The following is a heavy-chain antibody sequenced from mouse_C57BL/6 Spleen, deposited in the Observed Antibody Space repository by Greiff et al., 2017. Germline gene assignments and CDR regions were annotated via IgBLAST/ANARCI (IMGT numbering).Heavy chain of an antibody. J-gene: IGHJ4*01. V-gene: IGHV14-4*01. CDR2: IDPENGDT. CDR3: TTGPADGYLTWSYAMGY. CDR1: GFNIKDDY. D-gene: IGHD2-3*01. Sequence: VQLQQSGAELVRPGASVKLSCTASGFNIKDDYMHWVKQRPEQGLEWIGWIDPENGDTEYASKFQGKATITADTSSNTAYLQLSSLTSEDTAVYYFTTGPADGYLTWSYAMGYWGQGTSVTVAS.